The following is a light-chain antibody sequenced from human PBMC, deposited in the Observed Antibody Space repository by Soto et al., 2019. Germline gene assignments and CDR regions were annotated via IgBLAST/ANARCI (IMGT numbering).Light chain of an antibody. CDR3: SSYTTSSPYV. Sequence: QSALTQPASVSGSPGQSITISCTGTSNDVGGYNYASWYQQHPGKAPKLVIYEVSHRPSGISDRFSGSKSGNTASLTISGLQVEDEAEYYCSSYTTSSPYVFGPGTKVTVL. CDR1: SNDVGGYNY. J-gene: IGLJ1*01. V-gene: IGLV2-14*01. CDR2: EVS.